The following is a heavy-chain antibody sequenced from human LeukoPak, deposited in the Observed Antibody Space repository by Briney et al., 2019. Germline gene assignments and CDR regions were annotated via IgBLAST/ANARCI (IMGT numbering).Heavy chain of an antibody. CDR2: INHSGST. V-gene: IGHV4-34*01. J-gene: IGHJ4*02. CDR3: ARLGYYGSGRSFGY. Sequence: SETLSLTCAVYGGSFNGYYWSWIRQPPGKGLEWIGEINHSGSTNYNPSLKSRVTISVDTSKNQFSLKLSSVTAADTAVYYCARLGYYGSGRSFGYWGQGTLVTVSS. CDR1: GGSFNGYY. D-gene: IGHD3-10*01.